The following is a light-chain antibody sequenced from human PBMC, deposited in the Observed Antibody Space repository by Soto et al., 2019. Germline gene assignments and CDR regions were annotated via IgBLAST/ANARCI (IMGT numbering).Light chain of an antibody. V-gene: IGLV4-69*01. CDR1: SGHSSYA. CDR2: LNSDGSH. CDR3: QTWGSGTVV. J-gene: IGLJ2*01. Sequence: QPVLTQSPSASASLGASVKLTCTLSSGHSSYAIAWHQQQPEKGPRYLMKLNSDGSHSKGDGIPDRFSGSSSGAERYLTISSLQSEDEADYYCQTWGSGTVVFGEGTKLTVL.